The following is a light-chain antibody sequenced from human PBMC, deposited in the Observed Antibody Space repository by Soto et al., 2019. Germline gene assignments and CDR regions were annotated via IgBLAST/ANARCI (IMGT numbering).Light chain of an antibody. CDR2: DVS. CDR3: SSFTTTSTLV. Sequence: QSDLTQPASVSGSPGQSITISCTGTSSDVGAYDFVSWYQQHPGKAPKLMIYDVSNRPSGVSNRFSGSKSGNTASLTISGLQAEDEADYYCSSFTTTSTLVFGTGTKLTVL. CDR1: SSDVGAYDF. V-gene: IGLV2-14*03. J-gene: IGLJ1*01.